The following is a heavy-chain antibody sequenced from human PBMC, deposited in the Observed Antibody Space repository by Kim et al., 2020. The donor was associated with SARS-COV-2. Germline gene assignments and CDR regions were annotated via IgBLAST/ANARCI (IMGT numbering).Heavy chain of an antibody. J-gene: IGHJ4*01. Sequence: GGSLRLSCAASGFTFSSYAMHWVRQAPGKGLEWVAVISYDGSNKYYADSVKGRFTISRDNSKNTLYLQMNSLRAEDTAVYYCAREPYYYDSSGYIDYWG. CDR1: GFTFSSYA. V-gene: IGHV3-30-3*01. CDR3: AREPYYYDSSGYIDY. CDR2: ISYDGSNK. D-gene: IGHD3-22*01.